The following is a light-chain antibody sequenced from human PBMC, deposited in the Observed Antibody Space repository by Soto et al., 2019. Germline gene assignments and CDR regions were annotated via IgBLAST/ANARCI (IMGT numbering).Light chain of an antibody. CDR1: QSVGRNY. CDR3: QQYGTSPWA. Sequence: EIVLTQFPGTLSLSPGERATLSCRASQSVGRNYVAWYQQKPGQAPRVIIYAASNRASGIPDRFSGSGSGSDFTLTISRLEPEDCAGYYCQQYGTSPWAFGQGTKVEIK. V-gene: IGKV3-20*01. J-gene: IGKJ1*01. CDR2: AAS.